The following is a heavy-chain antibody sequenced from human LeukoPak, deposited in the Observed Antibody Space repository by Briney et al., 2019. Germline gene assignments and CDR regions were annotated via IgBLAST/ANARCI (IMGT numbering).Heavy chain of an antibody. CDR1: GFTFSDYY. D-gene: IGHD3-22*01. CDR2: ISSSGSTI. V-gene: IGHV3-11*01. Sequence: GGSLRLSCAASGFTFSDYYMSWIRQAPGKGLEWVSYISSSGSTIYYADSVKGRFTISRDNSKNTLYLQMNSLRAEDTAVYYRAKRAPGYDSSGYPYYFDYWGQGTLVTVSS. CDR3: AKRAPGYDSSGYPYYFDY. J-gene: IGHJ4*02.